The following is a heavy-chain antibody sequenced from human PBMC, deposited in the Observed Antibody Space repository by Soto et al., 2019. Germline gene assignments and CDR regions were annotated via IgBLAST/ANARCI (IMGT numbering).Heavy chain of an antibody. CDR2: ISYDGSDT. CDR3: AKAAYYFDTSGSITPHVDY. J-gene: IGHJ4*02. Sequence: QVQLVESGGGVVQPVRSLRLSCSASGFTFSRYGMHWVRQAPGKGQEWVAVISYDGSDTYYADSVKGRFTISRDNSKNTLYLQINSLRAEDTAVYYCAKAAYYFDTSGSITPHVDYWGQGTLVTVSS. D-gene: IGHD3-22*01. CDR1: GFTFSRYG. V-gene: IGHV3-30*18.